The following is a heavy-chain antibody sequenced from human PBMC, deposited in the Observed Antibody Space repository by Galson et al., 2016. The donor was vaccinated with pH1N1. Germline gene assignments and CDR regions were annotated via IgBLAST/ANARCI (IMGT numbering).Heavy chain of an antibody. CDR3: ARESLEWLIISGHRVELNWFDS. J-gene: IGHJ5*01. CDR2: LYTSGTT. CDR1: GGSISSSIYY. V-gene: IGHV4-61*02. Sequence: TLSLTCTVSGGSISSSIYYWNWLRQPAGKGLEWIGRLYTSGTTNYNPSLKSRVTISIDTSKNQFSLKMASVTAADTAVYFCARESLEWLIISGHRVELNWFDSWGQGTLVTVSS. D-gene: IGHD3-3*01.